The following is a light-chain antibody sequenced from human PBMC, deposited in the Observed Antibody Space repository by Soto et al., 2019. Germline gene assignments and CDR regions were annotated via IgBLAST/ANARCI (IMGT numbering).Light chain of an antibody. J-gene: IGKJ1*01. Sequence: DIELTQCAATWALSLGDRAIRSCSSSQSVSSNNLAWYQQRPGQAPRVVIYGASTRATGIPERFSGSGSGTDFTLTISSLQPEDFATYFCQKLNAYPPWTFGQGTKVDI. CDR3: QKLNAYPPWT. V-gene: IGKV3D-20*02. CDR2: GAS. CDR1: QSVSSNN.